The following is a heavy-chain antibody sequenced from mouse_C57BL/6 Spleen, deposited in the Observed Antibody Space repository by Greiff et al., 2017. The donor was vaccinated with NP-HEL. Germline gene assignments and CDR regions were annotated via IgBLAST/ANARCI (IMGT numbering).Heavy chain of an antibody. J-gene: IGHJ2*01. CDR3: AREKDGSPDY. D-gene: IGHD2-3*01. CDR2: INPSSGYT. CDR1: GYTFTSYT. V-gene: IGHV1-4*01. Sequence: VQLQQSGAELARPGASVKMSCKASGYTFTSYTMHWVKQRPGQGLEWIGYINPSSGYTKYNQKFKDKATLTADKSSSTAYMQLSSLTSEDSAVYYCAREKDGSPDYWGQGTTLTVSS.